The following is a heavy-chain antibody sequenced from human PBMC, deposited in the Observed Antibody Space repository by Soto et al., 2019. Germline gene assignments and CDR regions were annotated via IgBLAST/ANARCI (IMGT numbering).Heavy chain of an antibody. CDR3: ARVFSASSSFFDP. V-gene: IGHV4-31*01. Sequence: QVQLQESGPGLVKPSQTLSLTCTVSGGSISSGGYYWSWIRQHPGKGLEWIGYIYYSGSTYYDPSHKSPVTRSVDTSKTQFSLKLSSVTAADTAVYYCARVFSASSSFFDPWGQGTLVTVSS. J-gene: IGHJ5*02. CDR2: IYYSGST. D-gene: IGHD6-13*01. CDR1: GGSISSGGYY.